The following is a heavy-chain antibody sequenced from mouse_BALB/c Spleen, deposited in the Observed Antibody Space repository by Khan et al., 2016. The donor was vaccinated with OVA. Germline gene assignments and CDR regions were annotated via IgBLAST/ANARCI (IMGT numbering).Heavy chain of an antibody. V-gene: IGHV3-5*02. CDR2: IYYSGNV. Sequence: VQLQQSGPGLVKPSQTVSLTCTVTGISITSGNYRWSWIRQFPGNKLEWIGNIYYSGNVTYNPSLTSRTTITRYTSQNQFYLEMNSLTAEATATYYCARDNGSLYWYFDVWGAGTTVTVSS. D-gene: IGHD1-1*01. CDR3: ARDNGSLYWYFDV. J-gene: IGHJ1*01. CDR1: GISITSGNYR.